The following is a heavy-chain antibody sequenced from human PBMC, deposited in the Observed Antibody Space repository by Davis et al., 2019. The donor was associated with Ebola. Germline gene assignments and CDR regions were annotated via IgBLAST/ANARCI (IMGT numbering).Heavy chain of an antibody. Sequence: PGGSLRLSCAASGFTFSSYAMNWVRQAPGKGLEWVSAISGTGGSPYYSDSVTGRFIISRDNSKSTLYLQMNSLRVEDTAVYFCVKADPIYGAFGDFFDSWGQGTRVTVSS. D-gene: IGHD3-10*01. CDR1: GFTFSSYA. CDR3: VKADPIYGAFGDFFDS. CDR2: ISGTGGSP. V-gene: IGHV3-23*01. J-gene: IGHJ4*02.